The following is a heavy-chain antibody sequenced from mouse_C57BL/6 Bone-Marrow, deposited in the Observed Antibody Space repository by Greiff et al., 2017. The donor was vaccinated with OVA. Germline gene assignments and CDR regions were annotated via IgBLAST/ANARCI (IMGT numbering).Heavy chain of an antibody. J-gene: IGHJ1*03. CDR3: ASRVVVKYWYFDV. CDR1: GYSITSGYY. D-gene: IGHD1-1*01. Sequence: EVKLVESGPGLVKPSQSLSLTCSVTGYSITSGYYWNWIRQFPGNKLEWMGYISYDGSNNYNPSLKNRISITRDTSKNQFFLKLNSVTTEDTATYYCASRVVVKYWYFDVWGTGTTVTVSS. V-gene: IGHV3-6*01. CDR2: ISYDGSN.